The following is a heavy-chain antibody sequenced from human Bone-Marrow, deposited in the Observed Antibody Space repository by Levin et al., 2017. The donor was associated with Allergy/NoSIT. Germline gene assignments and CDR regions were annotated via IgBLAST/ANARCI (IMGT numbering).Heavy chain of an antibody. CDR2: ISWNSGTI. D-gene: IGHD6-13*01. CDR1: GFTFDDYA. J-gene: IGHJ4*02. CDR3: ASGGSSSWYRAGVGDH. Sequence: GGSLRLSCAASGFTFDDYAMHWVRQGPGKGLEWVSGISWNSGTIDYADSVKGRFTISRDNAKNSVYLQMNSRRVEDTALYYCASGGSSSWYRAGVGDHWGQGTLVTVSS. V-gene: IGHV3-9*01.